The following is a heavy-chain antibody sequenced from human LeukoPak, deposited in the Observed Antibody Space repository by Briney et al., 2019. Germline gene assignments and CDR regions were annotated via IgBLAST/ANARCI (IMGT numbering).Heavy chain of an antibody. CDR3: AKGQRITMVRGAIDY. V-gene: IGHV3-7*03. D-gene: IGHD3-10*01. CDR2: INQDASEK. Sequence: GGSLRLSCAASGFTFSSYWMSCVRQAPGKGLEWVANINQDASEKYYVDSVKGRFTISRDNAKNSLYLQMNSLRAEDTALYYCAKGQRITMVRGAIDYWGQGTLVTVSS. CDR1: GFTFSSYW. J-gene: IGHJ4*02.